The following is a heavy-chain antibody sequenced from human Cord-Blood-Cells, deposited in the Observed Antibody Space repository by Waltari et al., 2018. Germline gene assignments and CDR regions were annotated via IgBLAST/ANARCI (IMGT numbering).Heavy chain of an antibody. CDR1: VGSFSGYY. D-gene: IGHD6-13*01. CDR3: ARGRYSSSWYRGKYGY. Sequence: QVQLQQGGAGLLKPSETLSLTCAVYVGSFSGYYWSWIRQPPGKGLEWIGEINHSGSTNYNPSLKSRVTISVDTSKNQFSLKLSSVTAADTAVYYCARGRYSSSWYRGKYGYWGQGTLVTVSS. CDR2: INHSGST. J-gene: IGHJ4*02. V-gene: IGHV4-34*01.